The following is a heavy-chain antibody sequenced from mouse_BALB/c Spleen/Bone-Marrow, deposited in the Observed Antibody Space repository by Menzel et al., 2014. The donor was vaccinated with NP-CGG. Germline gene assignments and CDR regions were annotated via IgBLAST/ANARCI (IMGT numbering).Heavy chain of an antibody. D-gene: IGHD3-1*01. V-gene: IGHV5-9-4*01. CDR3: ARGSSGYFDY. Sequence: EVQLVESGGGLVKPGGSLKLSCAASGFTFSYYAMSWVRQSPEKSLEWVAEVSSGGSYTYYPDTVTGRFTISRDNAENTLYLEMSSLRSEDTAMYYCARGSSGYFDYWGQGTTLTVSS. CDR2: VSSGGSYT. CDR1: GFTFSYYA. J-gene: IGHJ2*01.